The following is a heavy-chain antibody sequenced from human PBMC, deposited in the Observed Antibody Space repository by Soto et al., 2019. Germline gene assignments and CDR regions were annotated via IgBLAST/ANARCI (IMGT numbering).Heavy chain of an antibody. Sequence: QVQLQESGPGLVKPSETLSLTCTVSGGSISSYYWSWIRQHPGKGLEWIGYIYYSGSTNYNPSLKSRVTISVDTSKNQFSLKLSSVTAADTAVYYCARGRQLVSVFSQAWGMDVWGQGTTVTVSS. V-gene: IGHV4-59*01. CDR3: ARGRQLVSVFSQAWGMDV. D-gene: IGHD6-6*01. CDR1: GGSISSYY. CDR2: IYYSGST. J-gene: IGHJ6*02.